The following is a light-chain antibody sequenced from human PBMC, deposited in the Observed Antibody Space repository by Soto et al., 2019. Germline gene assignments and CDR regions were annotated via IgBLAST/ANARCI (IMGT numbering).Light chain of an antibody. V-gene: IGKV1-39*01. J-gene: IGKJ1*01. Sequence: DIQMTQSPSSLSASVGDRVTITYRASQNISSYLNWYQQKPGKAPMLLIYSASSLQSGVPSRFSGSGSGTDFTLTISSLQAEDVATYYCQQSYSTPWTFGQGTKVEIK. CDR1: QNISSY. CDR3: QQSYSTPWT. CDR2: SAS.